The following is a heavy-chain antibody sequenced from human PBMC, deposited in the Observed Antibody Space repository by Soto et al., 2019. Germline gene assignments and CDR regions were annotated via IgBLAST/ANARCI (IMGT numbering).Heavy chain of an antibody. J-gene: IGHJ4*02. CDR3: ASVPALGSSWFRGFDL. V-gene: IGHV5-51*01. Sequence: EVLLVQSGAEVKKPGESLKISCKASGYSFTTHWVGWVRQRPGKGLEGMGIIKSADFDTRYSPSFQGQVTISAERSISTAYLQSNSLKASYTGMYYCASVPALGSSWFRGFDLWGPGTLVTVSS. CDR1: GYSFTTHW. CDR2: IKSADFDT. D-gene: IGHD6-13*01.